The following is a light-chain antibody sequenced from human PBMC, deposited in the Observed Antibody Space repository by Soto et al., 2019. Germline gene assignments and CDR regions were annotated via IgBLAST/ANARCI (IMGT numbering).Light chain of an antibody. CDR3: LQHDSYPIT. V-gene: IGKV1-5*01. Sequence: DIQMTQSPSTLSASLGDSVTSXXRASQSISSWLAWYQQKPGKAPKRXIYAASTLQSGAPSRFSGSGSGTEFTLTISSLQPEDFAVYYCLQHDSYPITFGQGTRLEIK. CDR2: AAS. CDR1: QSISSW. J-gene: IGKJ5*01.